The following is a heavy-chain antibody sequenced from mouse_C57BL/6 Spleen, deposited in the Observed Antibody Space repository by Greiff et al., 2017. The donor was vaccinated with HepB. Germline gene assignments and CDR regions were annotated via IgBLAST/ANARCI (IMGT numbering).Heavy chain of an antibody. CDR1: GFSLSTSGMG. V-gene: IGHV8-12*01. CDR3: ARKGGTTVVATWDWYFDV. J-gene: IGHJ1*03. Sequence: QVTLKVSGPGILQSSQTLSLTCSFSGFSLSTSGMGVSWIRQPSGKGLEWLAHIYWDDDKRYNPSLKSRLTISKDTSRNQVFLKITSVDTADTATYYCARKGGTTVVATWDWYFDVWGTGTTVTVSS. CDR2: IYWDDDK. D-gene: IGHD1-1*01.